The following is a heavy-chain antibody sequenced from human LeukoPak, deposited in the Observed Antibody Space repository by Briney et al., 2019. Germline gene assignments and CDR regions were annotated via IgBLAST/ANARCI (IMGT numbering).Heavy chain of an antibody. CDR2: INHSGST. CDR1: GYSISSGYY. D-gene: IGHD1-26*01. Sequence: PSETLSLTCTVSGYSISSGYYWSWIRQPPGKGLEWIGEINHSGSTNYNPSLKSRVTISVDTSKNQFSLKLSSVTAADTAVYYCARGTAGRAIDYWGQGTLVTVSS. V-gene: IGHV4-38-2*02. CDR3: ARGTAGRAIDY. J-gene: IGHJ4*02.